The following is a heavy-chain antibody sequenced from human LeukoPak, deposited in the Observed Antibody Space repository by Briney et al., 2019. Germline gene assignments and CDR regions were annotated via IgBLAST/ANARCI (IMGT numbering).Heavy chain of an antibody. CDR1: GFSFSSHA. D-gene: IGHD6-19*01. Sequence: PGGSLRLSCAASGFSFSSHAMNWVRKAPGEGLEWVSSLSESGETTDYADSVKGRFTISRDNSRNTLYLQMNSLRADDTGVYYCAKQWLVGIWGQGTQVTVSS. V-gene: IGHV3-23*01. CDR2: LSESGETT. CDR3: AKQWLVGI. J-gene: IGHJ4*02.